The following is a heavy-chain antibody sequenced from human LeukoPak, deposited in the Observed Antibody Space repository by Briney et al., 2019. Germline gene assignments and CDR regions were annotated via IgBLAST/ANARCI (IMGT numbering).Heavy chain of an antibody. J-gene: IGHJ4*02. Sequence: GWSLRLSCAASGVAFNNYDMHWVRQAPGKGLEWVAVISYEGSNKYYADSVKGRFTISRDNSKNTLFLQMNSLRAEDTALFYCARVDSSGYFYWPDYWGQGTLVTVSA. V-gene: IGHV3-30*03. CDR3: ARVDSSGYFYWPDY. D-gene: IGHD3-22*01. CDR1: GVAFNNYD. CDR2: ISYEGSNK.